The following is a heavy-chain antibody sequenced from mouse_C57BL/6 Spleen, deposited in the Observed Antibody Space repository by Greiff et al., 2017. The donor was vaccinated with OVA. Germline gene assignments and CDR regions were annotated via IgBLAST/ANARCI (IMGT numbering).Heavy chain of an antibody. J-gene: IGHJ3*01. CDR3: ARGKTAQTAWFAY. CDR2: INYDGRST. Sequence: EVMLVESEGGLVQPGRSLKLSCTASGFTFSDYYMAWVRQVPEKGLEWVANINYDGRSTYSLDSLTSRFIISRDNAKNILYLQMISLKSEDTATYYCARGKTAQTAWFAYWGQGTLVTVSA. V-gene: IGHV5-16*01. CDR1: GFTFSDYY. D-gene: IGHD3-2*02.